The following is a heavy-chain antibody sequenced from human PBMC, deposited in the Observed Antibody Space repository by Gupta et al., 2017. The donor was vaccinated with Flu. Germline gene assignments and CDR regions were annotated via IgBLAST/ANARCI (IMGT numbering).Heavy chain of an antibody. V-gene: IGHV3-33*01. CDR3: AREQGTERFDF. CDR1: GVTFRLYG. Sequence: QVHLAEAGGGGVQTGRSLRLSCAVPGVTFRLYGMHWVRQAQGKGLDWVALIWYEGTNKYYADSVNGRFTIARDNSNNTVYLQINSLRVEDTAVYYCAREQGTERFDFWSQGTLVTVSS. CDR2: IWYEGTNK. D-gene: IGHD3/OR15-3a*01. J-gene: IGHJ4*01.